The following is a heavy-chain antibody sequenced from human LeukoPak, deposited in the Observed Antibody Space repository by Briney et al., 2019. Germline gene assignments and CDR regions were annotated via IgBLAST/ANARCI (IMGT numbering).Heavy chain of an antibody. V-gene: IGHV4-59*01. CDR1: GGSISSYY. CDR2: IYYSGST. CDR3: ARKSNHGDYYYYGMDV. J-gene: IGHJ6*02. Sequence: SETLSLTCTVSGGSISSYYWSWIRQPPGKGLEWIGYIYYSGSTNYNPSLKSRVTISVDTSKNQFSLKLSSVTAADTAVYYCARKSNHGDYYYYGMDVWGQGTTVTVSS. D-gene: IGHD1-14*01.